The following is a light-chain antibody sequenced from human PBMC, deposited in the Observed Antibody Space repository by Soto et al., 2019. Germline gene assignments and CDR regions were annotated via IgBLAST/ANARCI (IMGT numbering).Light chain of an antibody. CDR1: QSVSSY. CDR3: QQRSNLLT. Sequence: EIVLTQSPATLSLSPGERATLSCRASQSVSSYLAWYQQKHGQAPRLLIYDASNRATGIPARFSGSGSGTDFTLTISSLEPEDFAVYYCQQRSNLLTFGGGTKVEIK. CDR2: DAS. J-gene: IGKJ4*01. V-gene: IGKV3-11*01.